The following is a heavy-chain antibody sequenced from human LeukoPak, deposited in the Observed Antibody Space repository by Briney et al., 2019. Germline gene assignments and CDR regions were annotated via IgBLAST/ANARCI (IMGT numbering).Heavy chain of an antibody. CDR1: GGSISSYY. D-gene: IGHD5-18*01. J-gene: IGHJ4*02. CDR3: ARSVVGYDNFDY. V-gene: IGHV4-59*08. CDR2: ISDSGST. Sequence: SETLSLTCTVSGGSISSYYWSWIRQPPGKGLQWIGYISDSGSTNYNPSLKSRVTISVDTSKNQFSLKLNSVTASDTAMYYCARSVVGYDNFDYXXXGTXVXVSS.